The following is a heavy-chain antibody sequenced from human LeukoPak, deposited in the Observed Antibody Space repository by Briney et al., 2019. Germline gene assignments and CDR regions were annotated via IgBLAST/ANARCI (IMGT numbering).Heavy chain of an antibody. J-gene: IGHJ3*02. V-gene: IGHV4-61*02. CDR3: ARFTIFGVVIQFVDAFDI. CDR1: GDSISSGRYY. Sequence: SETLSLTCTVSGDSISSGRYYWSWVRQPAGKELEWIGRIYASGKTDYNPYTPSLKSRVTISVDTSKNQFSLKLSSVTAADTAVYYCARFTIFGVVIQFVDAFDIWGQGTMVTVSS. D-gene: IGHD3-3*01. CDR2: IYASGKT.